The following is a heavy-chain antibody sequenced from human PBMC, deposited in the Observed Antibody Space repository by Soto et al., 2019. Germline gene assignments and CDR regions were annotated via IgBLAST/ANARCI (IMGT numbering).Heavy chain of an antibody. CDR2: ISGTGTIS. Sequence: EVQLLESGGGFVQPGGSLGLSCAASGFTFGSSVMAWVRQDPGKGLEWVSAISGTGTISYYGDSVKGRFTVSRDNSRDTLYLHMGSLRADDTALYSCAKMAWLGDPPGGDFWGQGTLVTVSS. CDR1: GFTFGSSV. J-gene: IGHJ4*02. CDR3: AKMAWLGDPPGGDF. D-gene: IGHD3-10*01. V-gene: IGHV3-23*01.